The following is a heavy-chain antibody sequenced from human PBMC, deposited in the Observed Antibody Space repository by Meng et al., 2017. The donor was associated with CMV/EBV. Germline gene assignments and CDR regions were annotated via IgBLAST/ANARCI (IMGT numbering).Heavy chain of an antibody. J-gene: IGHJ4*02. CDR1: GFTFNIYA. CDR3: ARSLTGTGYFFDY. D-gene: IGHD1/OR15-1a*01. Sequence: GESLKISCATSGFTFNIYAITWVRQAPGKGLEWVSSIRGNSGSTYYADSVKGRFTISRDNSKNTLYLQMNSLRAEDTAVYYCARSLTGTGYFFDYWGQGTLVTVSS. V-gene: IGHV3-23*01. CDR2: IRGNSGST.